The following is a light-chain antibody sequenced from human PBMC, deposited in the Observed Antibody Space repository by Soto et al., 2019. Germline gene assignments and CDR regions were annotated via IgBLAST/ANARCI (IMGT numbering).Light chain of an antibody. CDR1: RSDVGAYNY. V-gene: IGLV2-14*01. CDR2: EVT. J-gene: IGLJ1*01. Sequence: QSVLTQPASVSGPPGQSIAISCTGTRSDVGAYNYVSWYQQHPGKAPKLMISEVTNRPSGVSDRFSGSKSGNTASLTISGLQAEDAADYYCSSFTSRFTFVFGTGTTGTVL. CDR3: SSFTSRFTFV.